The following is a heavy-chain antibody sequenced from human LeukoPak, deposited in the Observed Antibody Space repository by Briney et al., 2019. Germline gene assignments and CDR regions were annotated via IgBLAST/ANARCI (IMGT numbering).Heavy chain of an antibody. CDR1: GVPISDYY. J-gene: IGHJ3*02. CDR3: ARPLIVGSKGAFDI. Sequence: SETLSLTCTVSGVPISDYYWSWIRQPPGKGLEWIGYIYYSGSTNYNPSLKSRVTISVDTSKNQFSLKLSSVTAADTAVYYCARPLIVGSKGAFDIWGQGTMVTVSS. CDR2: IYYSGST. V-gene: IGHV4-59*08. D-gene: IGHD3-22*01.